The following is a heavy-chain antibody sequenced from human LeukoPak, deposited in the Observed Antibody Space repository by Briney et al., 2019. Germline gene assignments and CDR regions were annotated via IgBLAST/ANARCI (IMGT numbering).Heavy chain of an antibody. Sequence: GGSLRLSCAASGFTFSSYAMSWVRQAPGKGLEWVSAISGSGGSTYYADSVKGRFTISRDNSKNTLYLQMNSLRAEDTAVYYCAKCMVRGVIITRGAFDIWGQGTMVTVS. J-gene: IGHJ3*02. CDR1: GFTFSSYA. CDR2: ISGSGGST. CDR3: AKCMVRGVIITRGAFDI. D-gene: IGHD3-10*01. V-gene: IGHV3-23*01.